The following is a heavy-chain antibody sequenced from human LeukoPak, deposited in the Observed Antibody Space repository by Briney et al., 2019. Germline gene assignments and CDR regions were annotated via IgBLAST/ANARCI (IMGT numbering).Heavy chain of an antibody. D-gene: IGHD1-26*01. CDR1: GASVSSYF. CDR3: VRDIEFVGATLYFDY. Sequence: SETLSLTCTVSGASVSSYFWSWIRQPPGKGLEWIACLGSSGGTTYNLSLKSRVSLSLDTSKNQFSLDLTSVTAADTAVYYCVRDIEFVGATLYFDYWGQGALVTVSS. V-gene: IGHV4-59*02. J-gene: IGHJ4*02. CDR2: LGSSGGT.